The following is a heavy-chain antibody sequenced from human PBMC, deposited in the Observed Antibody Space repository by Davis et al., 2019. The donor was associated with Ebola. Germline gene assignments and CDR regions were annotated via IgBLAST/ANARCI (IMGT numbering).Heavy chain of an antibody. CDR3: ARDDKVMDFDY. J-gene: IGHJ4*02. D-gene: IGHD3-16*01. V-gene: IGHV1-2*02. CDR2: ISLNSGST. Sequence: ASVQVSCNASGFTFTGYYMHWVRQAPGQGPEWMGWISLNSGSTKYSHKFQGRVTMTRDKSINTAHVELSGLRSDETAVYYCARDDKVMDFDYWGQGALVTVSS. CDR1: GFTFTGYY.